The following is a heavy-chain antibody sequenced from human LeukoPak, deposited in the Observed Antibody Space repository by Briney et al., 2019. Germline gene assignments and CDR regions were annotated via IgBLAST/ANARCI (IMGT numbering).Heavy chain of an antibody. Sequence: GESLKISCKGSGYSFTSYWIGWVRQMPGKGLEWMGIIYPGDSDTRYSPSLQGQVTISADKSISTAYLQWSSLKASDTAMYYCASSYYYGSGSYFHYGMDVWGEGTTVTVSS. CDR1: GYSFTSYW. CDR3: ASSYYYGSGSYFHYGMDV. V-gene: IGHV5-51*01. CDR2: IYPGDSDT. D-gene: IGHD3-10*01. J-gene: IGHJ6*04.